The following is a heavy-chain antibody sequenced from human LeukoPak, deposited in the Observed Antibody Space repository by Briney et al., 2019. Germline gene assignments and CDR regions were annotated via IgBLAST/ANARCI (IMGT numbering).Heavy chain of an antibody. D-gene: IGHD6-6*01. J-gene: IGHJ4*02. CDR2: ISTSGSTI. V-gene: IGHV3-11*04. Sequence: GGSLRLSCAASGFTVSSNYMSWVRQAPGKGLEWVSYISTSGSTIYYADSVKGRFTISRDNAKNSLYLQMNSLRAEDTALYYCARVSYSSSYYFDYWGQGTQVTVSS. CDR1: GFTVSSNY. CDR3: ARVSYSSSYYFDY.